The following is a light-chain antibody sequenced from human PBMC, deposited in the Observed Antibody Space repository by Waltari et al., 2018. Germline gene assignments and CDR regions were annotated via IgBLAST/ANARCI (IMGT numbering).Light chain of an antibody. CDR1: QDISNN. Sequence: DIQMTQSPSSLSASVGDRVTITCRASQDISNNLKWYQQKPGKAPDLLSFAVFTLQSGVPSRFSGSGSGTEFTLTISSLQPEDSATYYCQQSYTMPMYTFGQGTKLEIK. CDR2: AVF. CDR3: QQSYTMPMYT. V-gene: IGKV1-39*01. J-gene: IGKJ2*01.